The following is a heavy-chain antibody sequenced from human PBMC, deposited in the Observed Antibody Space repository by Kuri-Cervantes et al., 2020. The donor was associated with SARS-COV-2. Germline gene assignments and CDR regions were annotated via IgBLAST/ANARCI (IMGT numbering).Heavy chain of an antibody. J-gene: IGHJ2*01. Sequence: GESLKISCAASGFTFSSYWMHWVRQAPGKGLEWVAVISYDGSNKYYADSVKGRFTISRDNAKNSLYLQMNSLRAEDTAVYYCARGPYGDYDRDWYSDLWGRGTLVTVSS. D-gene: IGHD4-17*01. CDR3: ARGPYGDYDRDWYSDL. CDR1: GFTFSSYW. CDR2: ISYDGSNK. V-gene: IGHV3-30*03.